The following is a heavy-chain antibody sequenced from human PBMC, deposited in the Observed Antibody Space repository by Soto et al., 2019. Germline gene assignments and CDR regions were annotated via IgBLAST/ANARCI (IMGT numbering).Heavy chain of an antibody. CDR2: IYYSGST. CDR1: GVSISSGGYY. CDR3: ARGTGTTRGHWFDP. V-gene: IGHV4-31*03. Sequence: SETLSLTCTVSGVSISSGGYYWSWIRQHPGKGLEWIGYIYYSGSTYYNPSLKSRVTISVDTSKNQFSLKLSSVTAADTAVYYCARGTGTTRGHWFDPWGQGTLVTVSS. D-gene: IGHD1-7*01. J-gene: IGHJ5*02.